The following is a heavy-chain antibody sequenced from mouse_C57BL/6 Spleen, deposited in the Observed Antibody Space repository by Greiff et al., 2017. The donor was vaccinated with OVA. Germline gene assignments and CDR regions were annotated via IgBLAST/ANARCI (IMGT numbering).Heavy chain of an antibody. D-gene: IGHD2-1*01. CDR2: INPYNGGT. V-gene: IGHV1-19*01. CDR1: GYTFTDYY. CDR3: ARSPIYYGNLYAMDY. J-gene: IGHJ4*01. Sequence: EVQRVESGPVLVKPGASVKMSCKASGYTFTDYYMNWVKQSHGKSLEWIGVINPYNGGTSYNQKFKGKATLTVDKSSSTAYMELNSLTSEDSAVYYCARSPIYYGNLYAMDYWGQGTSVTVSS.